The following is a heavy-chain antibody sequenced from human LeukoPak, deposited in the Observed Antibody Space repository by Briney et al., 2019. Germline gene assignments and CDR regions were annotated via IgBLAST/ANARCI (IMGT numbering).Heavy chain of an antibody. CDR3: ARGLTTYYYYMDV. Sequence: SETLSLTCTVSGGSISSYYWSWIRQPPGKGLEWIGYIYYSGSTNYNPSLKSRVTISVDTSKNQFSLKLSSVTAADTAVYYCARGLTTYYYYMDVWGKGTTVTVSS. D-gene: IGHD1-14*01. J-gene: IGHJ6*03. CDR1: GGSISSYY. V-gene: IGHV4-59*01. CDR2: IYYSGST.